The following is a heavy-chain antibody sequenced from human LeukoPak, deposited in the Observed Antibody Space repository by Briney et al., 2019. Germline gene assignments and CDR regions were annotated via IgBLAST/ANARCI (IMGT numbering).Heavy chain of an antibody. CDR1: GYSFTSYW. D-gene: IGHD6-19*01. V-gene: IGHV5-51*01. J-gene: IGHJ2*01. CDR3: ARRPYSSGWYLDWYFDL. Sequence: GESLKISCKGSGYSFTSYWIGWVRQMPGKGLEWMGIIYPGDSDTRYRPSFRGQVTISADKSISTSYLQWSSLKALHTAMYYCARRPYSSGWYLDWYFDLWGRGTLVTVSS. CDR2: IYPGDSDT.